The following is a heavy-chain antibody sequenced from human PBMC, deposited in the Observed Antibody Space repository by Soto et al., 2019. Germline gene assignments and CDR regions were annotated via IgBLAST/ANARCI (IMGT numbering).Heavy chain of an antibody. D-gene: IGHD7-27*01. J-gene: IGHJ4*02. CDR3: ARGSSPAWGRYYFDY. CDR1: GGSISSYY. Sequence: SETLSLTCTVSGGSISSYYWSWIRQPPGKGLEWIGYIYYSGSTNYNPSLKSRVTISVDTSKNQFSLKLSSVTAADTAVYYCARGSSPAWGRYYFDYWGQGTLVTVSS. V-gene: IGHV4-59*01. CDR2: IYYSGST.